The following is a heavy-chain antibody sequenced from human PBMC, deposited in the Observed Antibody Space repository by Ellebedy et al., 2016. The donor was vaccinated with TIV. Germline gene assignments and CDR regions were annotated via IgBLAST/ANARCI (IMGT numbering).Heavy chain of an antibody. D-gene: IGHD6-19*01. CDR2: ISGDGVAT. V-gene: IGHV3-43*02. CDR1: GFSFDVYA. J-gene: IGHJ4*02. CDR3: VTTARSAWHIDY. Sequence: GESLKISCTASGFSFDVYAMHWVRQTPVKGLEWVSFISGDGVATHYADFVQGRFTISRDNSKNSLYLRMDGLRREDTDFYYCVTTARSAWHIDYWGQGTLVTVSS.